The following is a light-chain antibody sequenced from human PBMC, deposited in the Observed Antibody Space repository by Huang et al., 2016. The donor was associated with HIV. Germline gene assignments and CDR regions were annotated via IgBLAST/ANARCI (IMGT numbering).Light chain of an antibody. CDR2: GSS. V-gene: IGKV3-15*01. J-gene: IGKJ4*01. CDR3: HQYNNWLLS. Sequence: EVVMTQSPAILSVSPGERVTLSCRANRSVSTNLAWYQQRPCQAPRLLIYGSSTRAPGIPARFSGSGSGTDFSLTISSLQSEDFALYYCHQYNNWLLSFGGGTRVDI. CDR1: RSVSTN.